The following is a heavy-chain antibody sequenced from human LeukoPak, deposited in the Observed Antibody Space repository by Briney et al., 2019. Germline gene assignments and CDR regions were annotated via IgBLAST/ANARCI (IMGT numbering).Heavy chain of an antibody. J-gene: IGHJ5*02. CDR2: ITSDGSAT. V-gene: IGHV3-74*01. CDR1: GFTFTMYW. D-gene: IGHD5-24*01. Sequence: PGGSLRLSCAVSGFTFTMYWMHWVRQGPGKGPEWVSRITSDGSATGYADSVKGRFTISRDNAKNTLYLQMNSLRAEDTAVYYCARDVSGYRGNWFDPWGQGTLVTVSS. CDR3: ARDVSGYRGNWFDP.